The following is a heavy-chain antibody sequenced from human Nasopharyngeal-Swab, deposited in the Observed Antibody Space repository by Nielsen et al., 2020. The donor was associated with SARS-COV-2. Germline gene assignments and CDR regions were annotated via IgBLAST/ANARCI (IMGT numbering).Heavy chain of an antibody. V-gene: IGHV4-4*07. CDR1: GGSISSYY. CDR2: IYTSGST. J-gene: IGHJ6*03. CDR3: ARSTGDYYYYYMDV. Sequence: SETLSLTCTVSGGSISSYYWSWIRQPAGKGLEWIGRIYTSGSTNYNPSLKSRVTISVDTSKNQFSLKLSSVTAADTAVYYCARSTGDYYYYYMDVWGKGTTVTVSS. D-gene: IGHD1-26*01.